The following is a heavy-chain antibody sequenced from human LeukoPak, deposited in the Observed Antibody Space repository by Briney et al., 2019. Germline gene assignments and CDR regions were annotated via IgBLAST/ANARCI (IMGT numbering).Heavy chain of an antibody. CDR2: ITGSGGTT. J-gene: IGHJ3*01. V-gene: IGHV3-23*01. D-gene: IGHD2-2*02. CDR3: ARSVKITVVIPAGIRGPVNDL. CDR1: GLTFSSHA. Sequence: QPGGSLRLSCVASGLTFSSHAMTWVRQTPWKGLEWVSGITGSGGTTYHADSVKGRFTISRDNSKNTLYLQMNSLRAEDTAVYYCARSVKITVVIPAGIRGPVNDLWGQGTMVSVSS.